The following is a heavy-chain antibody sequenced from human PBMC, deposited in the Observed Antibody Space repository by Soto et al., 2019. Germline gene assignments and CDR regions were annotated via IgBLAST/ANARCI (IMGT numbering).Heavy chain of an antibody. Sequence: SETLSLTCAVSGVSISSSNWWSWVRQPPGKGLEWIGEIYHSGSTNYNPSLKSRVTISVDKSKNQFSLKLSSVTAADTAVYYCARDYMVRGVMRWFDPWGQGTLVTAPQ. CDR1: GVSISSSNW. V-gene: IGHV4-4*02. J-gene: IGHJ5*02. CDR3: ARDYMVRGVMRWFDP. CDR2: IYHSGST. D-gene: IGHD3-10*01.